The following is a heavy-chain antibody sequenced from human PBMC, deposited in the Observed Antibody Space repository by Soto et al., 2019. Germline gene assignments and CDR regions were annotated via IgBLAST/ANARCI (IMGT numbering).Heavy chain of an antibody. CDR2: ISAYNGNT. Sequence: ASVKVSCKASGYTFTSYGIRWVRQAPGQGLEWMGWISAYNGNTNYAQKLQGRVTMTTDTSTSTAYMELRSLRSDDTAVYYCARWVTYYYDSSGYYLGRYFDYWGQGTLVTVSS. D-gene: IGHD3-22*01. V-gene: IGHV1-18*01. CDR3: ARWVTYYYDSSGYYLGRYFDY. J-gene: IGHJ4*02. CDR1: GYTFTSYG.